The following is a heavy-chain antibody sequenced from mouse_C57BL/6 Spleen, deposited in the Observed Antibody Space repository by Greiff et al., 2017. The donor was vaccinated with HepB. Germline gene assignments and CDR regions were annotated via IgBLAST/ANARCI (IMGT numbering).Heavy chain of an antibody. CDR1: GFTFSSYG. D-gene: IGHD2-2*01. V-gene: IGHV5-6*01. J-gene: IGHJ2*01. CDR2: ISSGGSYT. Sequence: EVKVVESGGDLVKPGGSLKLSCAASGFTFSSYGMSWVRQTPDKRLEWVATISSGGSYTYYPDSVKGRFTISIDNAKNTRYLQMSSLRSEDTAMYNCARQGDGYDVGFDYWGQGTTLTVSS. CDR3: ARQGDGYDVGFDY.